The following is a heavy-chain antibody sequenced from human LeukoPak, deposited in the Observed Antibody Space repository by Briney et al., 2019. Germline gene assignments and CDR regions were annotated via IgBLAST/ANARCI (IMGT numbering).Heavy chain of an antibody. V-gene: IGHV3-23*01. CDR1: GFTFSSYA. D-gene: IGHD4-17*01. J-gene: IGHJ3*02. CDR3: ARDPNGDYVGAFDM. Sequence: GGSLRLSCAASGFTFSSYAMSWVRQAPGKGLEWVSPISGSGSSTYYADSVKGRFTISRDNSKNTLFLQMNSLRAEDTAVYYCARDPNGDYVGAFDMWGPGTTVTVSS. CDR2: ISGSGSST.